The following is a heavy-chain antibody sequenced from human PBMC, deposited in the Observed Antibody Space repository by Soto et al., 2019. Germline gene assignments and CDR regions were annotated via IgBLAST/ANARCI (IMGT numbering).Heavy chain of an antibody. CDR1: GFTFSDYY. D-gene: IGHD6-13*01. J-gene: IGHJ4*02. Sequence: GGSLRLSCAASGFTFSDYYMSWIRQVPGKGLEWVAYISGTSDSIPYADSVKGRFTISRDNAKNSLYLQMNSLRAEDTAVYYCARVAVVTAAGTSDYWGQGTLVTVSS. CDR2: ISGTSDSI. V-gene: IGHV3-11*06. CDR3: ARVAVVTAAGTSDY.